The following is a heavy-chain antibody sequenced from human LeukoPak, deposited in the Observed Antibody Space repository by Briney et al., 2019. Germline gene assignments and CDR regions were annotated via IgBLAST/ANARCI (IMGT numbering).Heavy chain of an antibody. Sequence: GSLRLSCAASGFTLSSYTMSWVRQAPGKGLEWVSAISGSGGSTYYADSVKGRFTISRDNSKNTLYLQMNSLRAEDTAVYYCAKRERFLEWYYLDYWGQGTLVTVSS. CDR2: ISGSGGST. D-gene: IGHD3-3*01. J-gene: IGHJ4*02. CDR3: AKRERFLEWYYLDY. CDR1: GFTLSSYT. V-gene: IGHV3-23*01.